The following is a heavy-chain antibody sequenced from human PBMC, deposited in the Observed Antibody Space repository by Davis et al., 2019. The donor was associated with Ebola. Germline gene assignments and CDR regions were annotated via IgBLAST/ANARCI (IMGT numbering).Heavy chain of an antibody. CDR3: ARGVYSGTFEAWGH. CDR1: GGSFSSGGYY. Sequence: MPSETLFLTCSASGGSFSSGGYYWTWIRQHPATGLEWIGYIYNSGSTFYNPSLKRRVTISVDTSKNLFSLELTSVTAADTAVYYCARGVYSGTFEAWGHWGPGTLVTVSS. D-gene: IGHD1-26*01. V-gene: IGHV4-31*02. J-gene: IGHJ4*02. CDR2: IYNSGST.